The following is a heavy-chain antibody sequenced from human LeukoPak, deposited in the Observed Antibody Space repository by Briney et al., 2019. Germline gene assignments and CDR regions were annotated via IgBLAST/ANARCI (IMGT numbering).Heavy chain of an antibody. D-gene: IGHD3-22*01. V-gene: IGHV3-74*01. J-gene: IGHJ4*02. Sequence: GGCLRVSYAASGCTFSTYTIHWVRHAPAKGLMWVSRINNDGRDTTYADSVKGRFTISRENAKDTLYLQMNRLRAEDTAVYYCARDGGGSSGYYWGLGYWGQGTLVTVSS. CDR2: INNDGRDT. CDR3: ARDGGGSSGYYWGLGY. CDR1: GCTFSTYT.